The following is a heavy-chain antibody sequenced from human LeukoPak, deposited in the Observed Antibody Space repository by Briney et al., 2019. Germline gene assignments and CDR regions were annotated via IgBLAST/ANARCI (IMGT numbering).Heavy chain of an antibody. CDR1: GYTFTGHY. V-gene: IGHV1-2*02. Sequence: ASVKVSCKASGYTFTGHYMHWVRQAPGQGLEWMGWINPKSGDTNYAQKFQGSVTMTRDTSISTAYMELSSLRPDDTAVYYCARRCSGGSCSGAFDIWGQGTMVTVSS. CDR3: ARRCSGGSCSGAFDI. J-gene: IGHJ3*02. D-gene: IGHD2-15*01. CDR2: INPKSGDT.